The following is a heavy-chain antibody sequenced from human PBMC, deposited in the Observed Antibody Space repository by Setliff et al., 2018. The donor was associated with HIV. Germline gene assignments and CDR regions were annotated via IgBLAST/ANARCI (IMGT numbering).Heavy chain of an antibody. V-gene: IGHV1-69*10. CDR1: GGTFRTYA. D-gene: IGHD1-1*01. J-gene: IGHJ6*03. CDR2: IIPMLRVA. Sequence: SVKVSCKASGGTFRTYAISWVRQAPGQGLEWMGGIIPMLRVAKYAQNLQDRVTITADKSTGTAYMELSGLRSEDTAVYYCARGSNPTGNYDFYFLDVWGKGTTGTVSS. CDR3: ARGSNPTGNYDFYFLDV.